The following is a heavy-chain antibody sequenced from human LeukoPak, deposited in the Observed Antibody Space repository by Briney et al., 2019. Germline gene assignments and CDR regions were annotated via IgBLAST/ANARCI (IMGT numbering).Heavy chain of an antibody. V-gene: IGHV3-7*01. Sequence: GGSLRLSCAASGFTFSNYWMSWVRQAPGKGLEWVANIKQDGREEYYVGSVKGRFTISRDNAKNSLYLQMNSLRAEDTAVYYCATNRWFGEPDYWGQGTLVTVSS. D-gene: IGHD3-10*01. J-gene: IGHJ4*02. CDR1: GFTFSNYW. CDR2: IKQDGREE. CDR3: ATNRWFGEPDY.